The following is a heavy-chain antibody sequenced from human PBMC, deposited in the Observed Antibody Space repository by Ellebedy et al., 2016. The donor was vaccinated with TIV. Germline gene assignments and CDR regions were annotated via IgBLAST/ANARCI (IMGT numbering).Heavy chain of an antibody. Sequence: GESLKISCAASGFTFSGYGMHWVRQAPGKGLERVAFIRYDGSDVYYADSVKGRFTISRDNSKNTLWLQMNSLRAEDTAVNYCAKTMRNGMDVWGQGTTVTVSS. CDR1: GFTFSGYG. V-gene: IGHV3-30*02. CDR2: IRYDGSDV. D-gene: IGHD3-22*01. J-gene: IGHJ6*02. CDR3: AKTMRNGMDV.